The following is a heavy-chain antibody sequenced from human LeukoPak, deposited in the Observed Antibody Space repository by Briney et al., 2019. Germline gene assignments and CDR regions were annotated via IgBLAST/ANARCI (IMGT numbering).Heavy chain of an antibody. V-gene: IGHV3-23*01. D-gene: IGHD4-23*01. J-gene: IGHJ4*02. Sequence: GGSLRLSCAASGFTFSNAMSWVRQAPGKGLEWVSDINGSGGTTYYADSVKGRFTISRDNSKNTLYLQMNSLRAEDTAVYYCARRAGGYSHPYDYWGQGILVTVSS. CDR3: ARRAGGYSHPYDY. CDR2: INGSGGTT. CDR1: GFTFSNA.